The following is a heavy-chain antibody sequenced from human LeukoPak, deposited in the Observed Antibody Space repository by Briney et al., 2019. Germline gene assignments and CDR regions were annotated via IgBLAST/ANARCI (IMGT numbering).Heavy chain of an antibody. CDR3: ARDVRFWSGYYTEFDY. Sequence: PGGSLRLSCAASGFTFSSYAMSWVRQAPGKGLEWVSAISGSGGSTYYADSVKGRFTISRDNSKNTLYLQMNSLRAEDTAVYYCARDVRFWSGYYTEFDYWGQGTLVTVSS. CDR1: GFTFSSYA. J-gene: IGHJ4*02. D-gene: IGHD3-3*01. V-gene: IGHV3-23*01. CDR2: ISGSGGST.